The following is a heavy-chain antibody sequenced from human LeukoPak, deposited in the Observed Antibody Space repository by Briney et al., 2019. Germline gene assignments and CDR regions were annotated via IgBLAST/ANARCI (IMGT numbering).Heavy chain of an antibody. CDR2: ISHSGIT. J-gene: IGHJ4*02. Sequence: SETLSLTCTVSGGSVSSGTYYWGWIRQSPDMGLEWIGIISHSGITDYNPSLKSRVTISVDKSKNQISLRLTSVTAADTAVYYCVRSPTKRVPEDYWGQGTLVTVSS. CDR1: GGSVSSGTYY. D-gene: IGHD2-2*01. V-gene: IGHV4-39*07. CDR3: VRSPTKRVPEDY.